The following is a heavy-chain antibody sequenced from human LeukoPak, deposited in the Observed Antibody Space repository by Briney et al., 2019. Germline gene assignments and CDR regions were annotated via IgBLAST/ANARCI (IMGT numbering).Heavy chain of an antibody. D-gene: IGHD5-18*01. V-gene: IGHV4-59*11. CDR2: VFDSGRT. CDR3: TTIKRGNIFGYFDF. CDR1: GGSMTTHH. J-gene: IGHJ4*02. Sequence: SETLSLTCTVSGGSMTTHHWNWIRQTPGKGLEWIGYVFDSGRTKENPSLKSRVTLSADTSKNQLSLRLSSVTAADTAVYYCTTIKRGNIFGYFDFWGQGIMVTVSS.